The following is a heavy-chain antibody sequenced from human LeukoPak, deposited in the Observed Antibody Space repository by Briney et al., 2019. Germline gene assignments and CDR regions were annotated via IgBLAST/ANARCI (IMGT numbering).Heavy chain of an antibody. J-gene: IGHJ3*02. Sequence: ASVKVSCKASGGTFSSYSINWVRQAPGQGLEWMGWISVYNGNTNYAQKLQGRVTMTTNTSTSTAYMDLRSLRSDDTAVYYCARNRWEPYHNDAFDIWGQGTMVAVSS. CDR3: ARNRWEPYHNDAFDI. CDR2: ISVYNGNT. D-gene: IGHD1-26*01. CDR1: GGTFSSYS. V-gene: IGHV1-18*01.